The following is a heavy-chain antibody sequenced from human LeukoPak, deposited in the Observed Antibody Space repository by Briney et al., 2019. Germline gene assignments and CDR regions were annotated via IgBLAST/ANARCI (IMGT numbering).Heavy chain of an antibody. CDR3: ARVDAMVRGVIPLIDY. J-gene: IGHJ4*02. Sequence: ASVKVSCKASGYTFTSYGISWVRQAPGRGLEWMGWISAYNGNTNYAQKLQGRVTMTTDTSTSTAYMELRSLRSDDTAVYYCARVDAMVRGVIPLIDYWGQGTLVAVSS. CDR2: ISAYNGNT. V-gene: IGHV1-18*04. CDR1: GYTFTSYG. D-gene: IGHD3-10*01.